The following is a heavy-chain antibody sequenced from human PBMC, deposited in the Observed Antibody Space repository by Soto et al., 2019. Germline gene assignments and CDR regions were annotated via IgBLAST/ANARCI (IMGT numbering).Heavy chain of an antibody. CDR3: AKKKGYWYFDY. V-gene: IGHV4-34*01. Sequence: SLTCAVYGGSFSGYYWSWIRQPPGKGLEWIGEINHSGSTNYNPSLKSRVTISVDTSKNQFSLKLSSVTAADTAVYYCAKKKGYWYFDYWGQGTLVTVSS. D-gene: IGHD2-15*01. J-gene: IGHJ4*02. CDR2: INHSGST. CDR1: GGSFSGYY.